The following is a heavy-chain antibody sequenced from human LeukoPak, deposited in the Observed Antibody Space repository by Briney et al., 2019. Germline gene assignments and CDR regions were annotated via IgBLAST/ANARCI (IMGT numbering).Heavy chain of an antibody. V-gene: IGHV5-51*01. D-gene: IGHD3-22*01. Sequence: GESLKISCKGSGYSFISYWIVWVRQMPGKGLEWLGILYPSDSNTRYNPSFQGQVIISADKSISAAYLQWGSLKASDTAMYYCARSSGYSYPFDYWGQGTLVTVSS. J-gene: IGHJ4*02. CDR3: ARSSGYSYPFDY. CDR1: GYSFISYW. CDR2: LYPSDSNT.